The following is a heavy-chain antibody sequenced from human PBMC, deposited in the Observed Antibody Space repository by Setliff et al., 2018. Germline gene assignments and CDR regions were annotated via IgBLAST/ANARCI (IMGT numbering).Heavy chain of an antibody. CDR1: GGSISSSTYY. CDR2: IYYSGST. CDR3: ARVARVVLSRNAFDI. D-gene: IGHD2-2*01. J-gene: IGHJ3*02. V-gene: IGHV4-39*07. Sequence: SETLSLTCTVSGGSISSSTYYWGWIRQPPGKGLEWIGSIYYSGSTNYNPSLKSRVTISVDTSKNQFSLKLSSVTAADTAVYYCARVARVVLSRNAFDIWGQGTMVTVSS.